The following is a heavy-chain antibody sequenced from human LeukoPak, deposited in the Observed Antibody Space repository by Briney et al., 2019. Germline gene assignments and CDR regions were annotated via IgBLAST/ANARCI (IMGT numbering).Heavy chain of an antibody. V-gene: IGHV3-30*03. CDR2: ISYDGSNK. Sequence: GGSLRLSCAASGFTFNSFGMHWVRQAPGKGLEWVAVISYDGSNKYSADSVKGRFIISRDNSKNTLYLQMNSLRPEDTAVYYCATDHGFHYGAYFDYWGQGTLVTVSS. CDR3: ATDHGFHYGAYFDY. D-gene: IGHD4-17*01. J-gene: IGHJ4*02. CDR1: GFTFNSFG.